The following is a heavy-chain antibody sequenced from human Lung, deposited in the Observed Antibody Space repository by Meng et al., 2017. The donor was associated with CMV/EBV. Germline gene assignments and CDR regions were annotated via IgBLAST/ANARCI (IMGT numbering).Heavy chain of an antibody. CDR3: AREMLVGPAATLYH. V-gene: IGHV3-30*04. J-gene: IGHJ4*02. CDR2: ISYDGSNK. Sequence: GESLKTSCAASGFTFRSYAMHWVRQAPGKGLEWVAVISYDGSNKYYADSVKGRFTISRDNSKNTLYLQMNSLRAEDTAVYDCAREMLVGPAATLYHWGQGTLVTVSS. CDR1: GFTFRSYA. D-gene: IGHD2-2*01.